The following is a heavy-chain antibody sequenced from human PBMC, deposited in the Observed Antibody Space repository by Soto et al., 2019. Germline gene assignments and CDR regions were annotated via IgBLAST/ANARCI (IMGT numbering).Heavy chain of an antibody. V-gene: IGHV3-33*01. CDR2: IWYDGSNK. Sequence: PGGSLRLSCAASGFTFSSYGMHWVRQAPGKGLEWVAVIWYDGSNKYYADSVKGRFTISRDNSKNTLYLQMNSLRAEDTAVYYCARDDIVFRGPSVSIVAARPRKGYFDLWGRGTLVTVSS. J-gene: IGHJ2*01. CDR3: ARDDIVFRGPSVSIVAARPRKGYFDL. CDR1: GFTFSSYG. D-gene: IGHD6-6*01.